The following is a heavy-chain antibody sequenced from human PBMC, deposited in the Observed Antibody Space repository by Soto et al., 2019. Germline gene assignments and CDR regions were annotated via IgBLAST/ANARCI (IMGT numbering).Heavy chain of an antibody. CDR3: ARGLAVAANWFDP. CDR2: IKQDGSEK. Sequence: EMQLVESGGGLVQPGGSLRLSCAASGFSFSSHWMNWVRQAPGKGPEWVANIKQDGSEKYYVDSVRGRFTISRDNAKNSLYLQMNSLRAEDTAVYYCARGLAVAANWFDPWGQGTLVTVSP. V-gene: IGHV3-7*05. D-gene: IGHD6-19*01. J-gene: IGHJ5*02. CDR1: GFSFSSHW.